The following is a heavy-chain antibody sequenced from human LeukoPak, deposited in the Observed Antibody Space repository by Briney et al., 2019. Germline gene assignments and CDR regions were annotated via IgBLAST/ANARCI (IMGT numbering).Heavy chain of an antibody. V-gene: IGHV1-18*01. D-gene: IGHD6-13*01. Sequence: ASVKVSCKASGYTFTSYGISWVRQAPGQGLEWMGWISAYNGNTNYAQKLQGRVTMTTDTSTSTAYMELRSLRSDDTAVYYCAREEGYSSSWYSGFVGYYYYGMDVWGQGTTVTVSS. CDR1: GYTFTSYG. J-gene: IGHJ6*02. CDR3: AREEGYSSSWYSGFVGYYYYGMDV. CDR2: ISAYNGNT.